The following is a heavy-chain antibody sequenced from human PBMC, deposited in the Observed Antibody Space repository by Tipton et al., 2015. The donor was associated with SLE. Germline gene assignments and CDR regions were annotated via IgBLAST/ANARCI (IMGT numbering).Heavy chain of an antibody. D-gene: IGHD4/OR15-4a*01. CDR1: GGSFSGYY. CDR3: ASYGEVWYFDL. J-gene: IGHJ2*01. Sequence: TPSLTCAVCGGSFSGYYWSWIRQPPGKGLEWIGEINHSGSTNYNPSLKSRVTISVDTSKNQFSLKLSSVTAADTAVYYCASYGEVWYFDLWGRGTLVTVSS. V-gene: IGHV4-34*01. CDR2: INHSGST.